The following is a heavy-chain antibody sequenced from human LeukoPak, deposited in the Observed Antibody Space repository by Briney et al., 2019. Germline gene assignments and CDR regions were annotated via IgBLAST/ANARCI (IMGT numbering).Heavy chain of an antibody. D-gene: IGHD6-19*01. Sequence: PGGSLRLSCAASGFTFDDYAMHWVRHAPGKGQEWVSLISWDGGSTYYADSVKGRFAISRDNSKNSLYLQMNSLRAEDTALYYCAKDRYSSGWYTIDYWGQGTLVTVSS. CDR2: ISWDGGST. CDR1: GFTFDDYA. CDR3: AKDRYSSGWYTIDY. J-gene: IGHJ4*02. V-gene: IGHV3-43D*04.